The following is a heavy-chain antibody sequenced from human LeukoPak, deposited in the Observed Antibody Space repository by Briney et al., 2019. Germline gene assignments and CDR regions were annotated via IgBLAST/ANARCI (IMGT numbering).Heavy chain of an antibody. J-gene: IGHJ4*02. CDR1: GFTFSSYA. CDR3: ATRTTIFGVVASFDY. CDR2: ISGSGGST. D-gene: IGHD3-3*01. V-gene: IGHV3-23*01. Sequence: GGSLRLSCAASGFTFSSYAMSWVRQAPGKRLEWVSAISGSGGSTYYADSVKGRFTISRDNSKNTLYLQMNSLRAEDTAVYYCATRTTIFGVVASFDYWGQGTLVTVSS.